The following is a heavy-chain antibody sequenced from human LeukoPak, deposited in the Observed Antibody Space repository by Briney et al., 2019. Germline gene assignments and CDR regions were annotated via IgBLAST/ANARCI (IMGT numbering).Heavy chain of an antibody. J-gene: IGHJ2*01. CDR2: INSDGSGT. V-gene: IGHV3-74*01. CDR1: GFTFGSYW. Sequence: GGSLRLSCAASGFTFGSYWMHWVRQAPGKGLVWVSRINSDGSGTSYADSVKGRFTISRDNAKNALFLQMNSLRAEDTAVYYCARVPGYCSGGSCYSDGGYFDLWGRGTPVTVSS. D-gene: IGHD2-15*01. CDR3: ARVPGYCSGGSCYSDGGYFDL.